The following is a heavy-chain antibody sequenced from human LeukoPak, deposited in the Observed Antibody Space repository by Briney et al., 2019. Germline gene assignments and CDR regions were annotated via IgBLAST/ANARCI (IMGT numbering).Heavy chain of an antibody. CDR2: VSGSGGNT. CDR1: GLTFSNYA. J-gene: IGHJ4*02. CDR3: AKALIVPAAIPGDY. Sequence: GGSLRLSCEASGLTFSNYAMSWVRQAPGKGLEWVSGVSGSGGNTYYADSVKGRFTISRDNSRNTLSLQMNRLRTEDTAVYYCAKALIVPAAIPGDYWGQGTLVTVSS. V-gene: IGHV3-23*01. D-gene: IGHD2-2*01.